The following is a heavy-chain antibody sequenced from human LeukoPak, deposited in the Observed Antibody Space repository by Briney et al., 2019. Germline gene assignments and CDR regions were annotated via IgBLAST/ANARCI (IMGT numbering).Heavy chain of an antibody. V-gene: IGHV1-18*01. D-gene: IGHD7-27*01. CDR3: ARGPNLTGDPRNFDY. CDR2: ISAYNGNT. Sequence: ASVKVSCKASGYTFTSYGISWVRQAPGQGLEWMGWISAYNGNTNYAQKLQGRVTMTTDTSTSTAYMELRSLRSDDTAVYYCARGPNLTGDPRNFDYWGQGTLVTVSS. CDR1: GYTFTSYG. J-gene: IGHJ4*02.